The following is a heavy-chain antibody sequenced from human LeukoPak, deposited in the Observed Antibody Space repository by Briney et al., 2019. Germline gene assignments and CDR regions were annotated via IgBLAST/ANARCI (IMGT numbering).Heavy chain of an antibody. Sequence: PGGSLRLSCAASGFTFSSYGMHWVRQAPGKGLEWVAVIWYDGSNKYYADSAKGRFTISRDNSKNTLYLQMNSLGAEDTAVYYCARERWELQHFDYWGQGTLVTVSS. V-gene: IGHV3-33*01. D-gene: IGHD1-26*01. CDR2: IWYDGSNK. J-gene: IGHJ4*02. CDR1: GFTFSSYG. CDR3: ARERWELQHFDY.